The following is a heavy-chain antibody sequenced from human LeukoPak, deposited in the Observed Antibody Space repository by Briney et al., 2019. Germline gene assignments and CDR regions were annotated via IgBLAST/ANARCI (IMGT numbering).Heavy chain of an antibody. CDR2: ISAYNGNT. V-gene: IGHV1-18*01. Sequence: GASVKVSCKASGYTFTSYGISWVRQAPGQGLEWMGWISAYNGNTNYAQKLQGRVTMTTDTSTSTAYMELRSLRSDDTAVYYCARERYSSNWYWFDPWGQGTLVTVSS. CDR3: ARERYSSNWYWFDP. CDR1: GYTFTSYG. J-gene: IGHJ5*02. D-gene: IGHD6-13*01.